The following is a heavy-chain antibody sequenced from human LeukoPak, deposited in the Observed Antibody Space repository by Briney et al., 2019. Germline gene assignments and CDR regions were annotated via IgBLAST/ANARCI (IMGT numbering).Heavy chain of an antibody. CDR2: IYYSGST. J-gene: IGHJ3*02. D-gene: IGHD3-22*01. CDR1: GGSISTYY. CDR3: ARHTQYYYDSSGSDAFDI. Sequence: SETLSLTCTVSGGSISTYYWSWIRQPPGKRLEWIGYIYYSGSTNYNPSLKSRVTISVDTSKNQFSLKLSSVTAADTAVYYCARHTQYYYDSSGSDAFDIWGQGTMVTVSS. V-gene: IGHV4-59*08.